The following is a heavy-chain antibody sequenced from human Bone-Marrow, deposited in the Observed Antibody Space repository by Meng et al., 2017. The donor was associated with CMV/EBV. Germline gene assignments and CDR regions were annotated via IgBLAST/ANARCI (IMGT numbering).Heavy chain of an antibody. V-gene: IGHV3-30*04. CDR1: GFTFSSYA. CDR3: ARGVGSSSRRFDP. Sequence: GESLKISCAASGFTFSSYAMHWVRQAPGKGLEWVAVISYDGSNKYYAGSVKGRFTISRDNSKNTLYLQMNSLRAEDTAVYYCARGVGSSSRRFDPWGQGTLVTVSS. J-gene: IGHJ5*02. CDR2: ISYDGSNK. D-gene: IGHD6-6*01.